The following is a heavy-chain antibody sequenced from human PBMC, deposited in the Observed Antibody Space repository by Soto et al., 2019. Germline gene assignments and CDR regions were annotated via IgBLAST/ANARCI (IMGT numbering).Heavy chain of an antibody. J-gene: IGHJ4*02. V-gene: IGHV4-59*08. CDR3: ARHKSSVTTYLFDY. CDR2: IYYSGST. D-gene: IGHD4-17*01. Sequence: SETLSLTCTVSGGSISSYYWSWIRQPPGKGLEWIGYIYYSGSTNYNPSLKSRVTISVDTSKNQFSLKLSSVTAADTAVYYCARHKSSVTTYLFDYWGQGTLVTVSS. CDR1: GGSISSYY.